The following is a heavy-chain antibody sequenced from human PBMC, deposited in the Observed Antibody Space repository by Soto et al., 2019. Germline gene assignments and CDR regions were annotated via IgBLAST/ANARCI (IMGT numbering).Heavy chain of an antibody. CDR2: IYHSGST. V-gene: IGHV4-30-2*01. CDR1: GGSISSGGYS. Sequence: TLSLTCAVSGGSISSGGYSWSWIRQPPGKGLEWIAYIYHSGSTYYNPSLKSRVTISVDRSKNQFSLKLSSMTAADTAVYYCARVPYPWGQGTLVTVSS. CDR3: ARVPYP. J-gene: IGHJ5*02.